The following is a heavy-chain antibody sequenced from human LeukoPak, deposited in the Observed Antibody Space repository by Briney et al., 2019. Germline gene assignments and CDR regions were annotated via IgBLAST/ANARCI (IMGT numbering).Heavy chain of an antibody. CDR1: GFTFSSYG. J-gene: IGHJ4*02. CDR2: ISYDGSNK. D-gene: IGHD6-19*01. CDR3: AKDGIAVAQY. V-gene: IGHV3-30*18. Sequence: PGRSLRLSCAASGFTFSSYGMLWVRQAPGKGLEWVAVISYDGSNKYYADSVKGRFTISRDNSKNTLYLQMNSLRAEDTAVYYCAKDGIAVAQYWGQGTLVTVSS.